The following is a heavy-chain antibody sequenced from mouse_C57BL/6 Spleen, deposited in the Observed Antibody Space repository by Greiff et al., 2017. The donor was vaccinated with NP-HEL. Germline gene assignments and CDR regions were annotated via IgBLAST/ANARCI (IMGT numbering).Heavy chain of an antibody. CDR2: INPSNGGT. V-gene: IGHV1-53*01. J-gene: IGHJ1*03. CDR3: ARGGSPRYWYFDV. CDR1: GYTFTSYW. Sequence: QVQLQQPGAELVKPGASVKLSCKASGYTFTSYWMHWVKQRPGQGLEWIGNINPSNGGTNYNEKFKSKATLTVDKSSSTAYMQLSSLTSEDSAVYYCARGGSPRYWYFDVWGTGTTVTVSS.